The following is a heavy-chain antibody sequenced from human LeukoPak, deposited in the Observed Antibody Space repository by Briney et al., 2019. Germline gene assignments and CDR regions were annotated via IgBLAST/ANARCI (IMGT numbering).Heavy chain of an antibody. J-gene: IGHJ4*02. Sequence: GGTLRLSCAASGFTFSSYGMSWVRQAPGEGLEWVSAISATGGTTYYADSVKGRFTISRDNSKNTLYLQMNSLRAEDTALYYCAQSDNWYYLPLDYWGQGTLVTVSS. CDR1: GFTFSSYG. V-gene: IGHV3-23*01. CDR2: ISATGGTT. CDR3: AQSDNWYYLPLDY. D-gene: IGHD1-7*01.